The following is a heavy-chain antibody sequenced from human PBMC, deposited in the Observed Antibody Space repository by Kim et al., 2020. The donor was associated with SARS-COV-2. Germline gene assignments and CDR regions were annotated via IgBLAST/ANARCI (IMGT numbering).Heavy chain of an antibody. CDR1: GGSISSYY. J-gene: IGHJ6*02. CDR3: ARAGSPPREILRFLGSYYYYYYGMDV. Sequence: SETLSLTCTVSGGSISSYYWSWIRQPPGKGLEWIGYIYYSGSTNYNPSLKSRVTISVDTSKNQFSLKLSSVTAADTAVYYCARAGSPPREILRFLGSYYYYYYGMDVWGQGTTVTVSS. CDR2: IYYSGST. D-gene: IGHD3-3*01. V-gene: IGHV4-59*01.